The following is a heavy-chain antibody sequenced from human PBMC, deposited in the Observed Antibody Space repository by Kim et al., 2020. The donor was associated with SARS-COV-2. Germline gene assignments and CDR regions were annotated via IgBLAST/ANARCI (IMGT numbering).Heavy chain of an antibody. J-gene: IGHJ4*02. Sequence: SETLSLTCTVSGGSISSYYWSWIRQPPGKGLEWIGYIYYSGSTNYNPSLKSRVTISVDTSKNQFSLKLSSVTAADTAVYYCARAGSYYWEYYVDYWGQGTLVTVSS. V-gene: IGHV4-59*13. CDR2: IYYSGST. CDR1: GGSISSYY. D-gene: IGHD1-26*01. CDR3: ARAGSYYWEYYVDY.